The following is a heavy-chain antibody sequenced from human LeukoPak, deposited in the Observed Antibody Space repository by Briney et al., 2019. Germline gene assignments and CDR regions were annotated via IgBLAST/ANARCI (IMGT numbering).Heavy chain of an antibody. Sequence: GGSLRLSCAASGFTFSSYAMSWVRQAPGKGLEGISAISGSGGSTYYADSVKGRFTISRDNSKNTLYLQMNSLRAEDTAVYYCVIPTGAFDIWGQGTMVTVSS. CDR1: GFTFSSYA. CDR3: VIPTGAFDI. J-gene: IGHJ3*02. CDR2: ISGSGGST. D-gene: IGHD2-21*01. V-gene: IGHV3-23*01.